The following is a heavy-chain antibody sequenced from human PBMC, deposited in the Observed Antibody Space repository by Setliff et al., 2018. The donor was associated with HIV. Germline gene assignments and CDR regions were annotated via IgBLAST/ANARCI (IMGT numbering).Heavy chain of an antibody. J-gene: IGHJ4*02. D-gene: IGHD1-26*01. CDR2: FNTETRNP. V-gene: IGHV7-4-1*02. Sequence: GASVKVSCKASGYSLTSCDMSWVRQAPGQGLEWMGWFNTETRNPMYAQAFKGRLVFSLDTSVSTAYLQINSLKAEDTAMYYCARVGSYWSTFDYWGQGALVTVSS. CDR1: GYSLTSCD. CDR3: ARVGSYWSTFDY.